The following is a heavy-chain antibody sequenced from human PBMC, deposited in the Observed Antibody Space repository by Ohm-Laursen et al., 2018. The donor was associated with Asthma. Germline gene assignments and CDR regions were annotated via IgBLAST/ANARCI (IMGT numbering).Heavy chain of an antibody. CDR3: ARDVMEWYLPAFDF. CDR1: GFTFSNYA. V-gene: IGHV3-30-3*01. Sequence: SLRLSCAASGFTFSNYAMTWVRQAPGKGLEWVAVGGSYYDGGLKYYADSVNGRFTVSRDDSKNTLYLQMNSLRPDDTAVYYCARDVMEWYLPAFDFWGQGTLVTVSS. D-gene: IGHD3-3*01. J-gene: IGHJ4*02. CDR2: GGSYYDGGLK.